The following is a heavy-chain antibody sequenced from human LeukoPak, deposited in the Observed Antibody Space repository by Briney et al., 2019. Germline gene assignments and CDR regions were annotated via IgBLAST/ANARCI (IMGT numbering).Heavy chain of an antibody. CDR1: GYTFTSSG. CDR3: ARDPPEWELPFDY. J-gene: IGHJ4*02. V-gene: IGHV1-18*01. D-gene: IGHD1-26*01. CDR2: ISAYNGNS. Sequence: ASVRVCCKAAGYTFTSSGISWAGEAPGQGLGWMGWISAYNGNSNYTQKRQGRVTMTTDTSTSTAYMELRSLRSDDTAGYYCARDPPEWELPFDYWGQGTLVTVSS.